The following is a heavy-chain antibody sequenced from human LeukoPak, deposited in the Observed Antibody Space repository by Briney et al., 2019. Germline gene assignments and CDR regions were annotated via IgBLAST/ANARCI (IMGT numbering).Heavy chain of an antibody. Sequence: SETLSLTCTVSGGSIISYYWSWVRQPAGKGLEWIGRLYISGSTNYNPSLKSRVTISGDKSTNQLSLKLSSVTAADTAVYYCARDMYYYDSSGAYKYFEYWGQGTLVTVSS. CDR2: LYISGST. CDR3: ARDMYYYDSSGAYKYFEY. V-gene: IGHV4-4*07. CDR1: GGSIISYY. D-gene: IGHD3-22*01. J-gene: IGHJ4*02.